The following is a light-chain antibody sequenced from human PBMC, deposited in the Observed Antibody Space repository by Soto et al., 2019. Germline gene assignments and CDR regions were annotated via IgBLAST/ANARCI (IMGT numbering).Light chain of an antibody. V-gene: IGLV2-14*03. CDR3: SSYTSTTTLGV. CDR2: DVS. CDR1: TSDIGTYNS. Sequence: QSALTQPASVSGSPGQSITISCTGTTSDIGTYNSVSWYQQHPGKAPKLIIYDVSNRPSGVSNRFSGSKSGNTASLTISGLQAEDEDDYHCSSYTSTTTLGVFGGGTKLTVL. J-gene: IGLJ2*01.